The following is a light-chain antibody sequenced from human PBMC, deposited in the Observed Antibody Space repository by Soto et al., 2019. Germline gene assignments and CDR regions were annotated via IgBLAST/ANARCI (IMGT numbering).Light chain of an antibody. V-gene: IGKV1D-12*01. J-gene: IGKJ4*01. CDR2: AAS. Sequence: DIQMTQSPSSVSASVGDRVTITCRASQGISSRLAWYQQKPGKAPKLLIYAASSLHSGVPSRFSGSGSGTDVTLTISSLQPEDFTTYYCQQANGFPLTFGGGTKVEIK. CDR1: QGISSR. CDR3: QQANGFPLT.